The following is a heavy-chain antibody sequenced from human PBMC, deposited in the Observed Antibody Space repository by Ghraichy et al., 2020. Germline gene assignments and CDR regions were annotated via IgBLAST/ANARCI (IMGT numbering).Heavy chain of an antibody. J-gene: IGHJ4*02. CDR3: ATYSGRFSIEY. CDR2: IKPDGSDK. Sequence: GGSLRLSCAASGFTFSSYWMTWVRQAPGKGLEWVANIKPDGSDKNFVDSVKGRFTISRDNAKNSLSLQMNSLRVDDTAVYYCATYSGRFSIEYWGQGSLVTVSS. D-gene: IGHD1-26*01. CDR1: GFTFSSYW. V-gene: IGHV3-7*01.